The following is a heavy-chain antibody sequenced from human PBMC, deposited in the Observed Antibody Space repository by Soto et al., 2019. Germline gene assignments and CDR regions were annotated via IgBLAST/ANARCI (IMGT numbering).Heavy chain of an antibody. CDR2: ISGSGSST. V-gene: IGHV3-23*01. J-gene: IGHJ4*02. CDR3: ATDSGYCSGGSCPSFDY. D-gene: IGHD2-15*01. CDR1: GFTFSSYD. Sequence: EVQLLESGGGLVQPGGSLRLSCAASGFTFSSYDMSWVRQAPGKGLEWVSTISGSGSSTYYTDSVKGRFTISRVNSKNTLYLQMNSLRAEDTALYYCATDSGYCSGGSCPSFDYWGQGTPVTVSS.